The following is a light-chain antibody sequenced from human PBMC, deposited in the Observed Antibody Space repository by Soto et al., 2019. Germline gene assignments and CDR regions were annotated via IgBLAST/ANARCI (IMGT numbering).Light chain of an antibody. CDR1: SSDVGGYGY. Sequence: QSALTQPASVSGSPGQSITISCTGTSSDVGGYGYVSWYQQHPGKAPKVIVYEVSNRPSGVSNRFSGSKSGNTASLTISGLHSEDEADYYCNSYSSKSTGVFGTGTKLTVL. CDR2: EVS. J-gene: IGLJ1*01. CDR3: NSYSSKSTGV. V-gene: IGLV2-14*01.